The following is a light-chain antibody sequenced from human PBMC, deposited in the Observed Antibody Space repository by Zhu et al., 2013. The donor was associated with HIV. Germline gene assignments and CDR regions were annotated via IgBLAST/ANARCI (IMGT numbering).Light chain of an antibody. J-gene: IGKJ4*01. CDR1: QNINTY. CDR2: AAS. V-gene: IGKV1-9*01. CDR3: QQLNSYPPT. Sequence: IQMTQSPSSLSASVGDRVTITCRPSQNINTYLNWYQQKPGKAPKVLISAASTLQSGVPSRFSGSGSGTEFTLTISSLQPEDFATYYCQQLNSYPPTFGGGTKVEIK.